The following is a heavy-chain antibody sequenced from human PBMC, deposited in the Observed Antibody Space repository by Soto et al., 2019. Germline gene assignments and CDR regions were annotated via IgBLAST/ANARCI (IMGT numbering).Heavy chain of an antibody. CDR1: GGSISSSNW. CDR3: ARVSASYYYGMDA. Sequence: SETLSLTCAVSGGSISSSNWWGWVRQHPGKGLEWVGEIYHSGSTNYHPSLKSRVTISVDKSKNQFSLKLSSVTAAQTAVYYWARVSASYYYGMDAWGQGTTVTVPS. CDR2: IYHSGST. D-gene: IGHD1-26*01. V-gene: IGHV4-4*02. J-gene: IGHJ6*02.